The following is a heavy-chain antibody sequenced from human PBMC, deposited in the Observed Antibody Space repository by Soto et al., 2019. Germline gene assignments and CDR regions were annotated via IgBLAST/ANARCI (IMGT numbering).Heavy chain of an antibody. CDR3: SSGGSAGY. CDR1: GITVSSSY. Sequence: EVQLVESGGGLVQPGGTLRLSCAASGITVSSSYMSWVRQAPGKGLEWVSVIYSGGDTNYADSVKGRFTISRHSSKNTLYLQMNSLRIEDTAVYYCSSGGSAGYWGQGTLVTVSS. V-gene: IGHV3-53*04. D-gene: IGHD3-16*01. J-gene: IGHJ4*02. CDR2: IYSGGDT.